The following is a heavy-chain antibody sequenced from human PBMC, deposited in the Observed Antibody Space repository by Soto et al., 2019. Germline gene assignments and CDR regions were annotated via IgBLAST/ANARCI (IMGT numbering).Heavy chain of an antibody. V-gene: IGHV1-69*01. Sequence: QVQLVQSGAEVKEPGSSVKVSCKASGGGNLRDYRTTWVRRAPGQGLEWMGGIIPKLGSANYAQNFQGSVTLTADESVTTAEVAPRSLRSDDSAVYYGARGGDGYYSGAVYWGQGTPVTVSS. CDR2: IIPKLGSA. CDR1: GGGNLRDYR. J-gene: IGHJ4*02. D-gene: IGHD2-21*02. CDR3: ARGGDGYYSGAVY.